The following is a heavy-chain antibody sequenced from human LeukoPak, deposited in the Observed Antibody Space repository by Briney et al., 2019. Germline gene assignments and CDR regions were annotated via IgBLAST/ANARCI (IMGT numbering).Heavy chain of an antibody. D-gene: IGHD3-22*01. CDR1: GYTFTSYG. J-gene: IGHJ4*02. Sequence: ASVKVSCKASGYTFTSYGISWVRQAPGQGLEWMGWINPNSGGTNYAQKFQGRVTMTRDTSISTAYMELSRLRSDDTAVYYCARGRYYDSSGYLLDYWGQGTLVTVSS. CDR3: ARGRYYDSSGYLLDY. V-gene: IGHV1-2*02. CDR2: INPNSGGT.